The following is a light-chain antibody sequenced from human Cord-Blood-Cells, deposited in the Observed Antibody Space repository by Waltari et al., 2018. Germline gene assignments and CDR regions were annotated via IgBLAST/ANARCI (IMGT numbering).Light chain of an antibody. V-gene: IGKV1-5*03. CDR3: QQYNSYST. J-gene: IGKJ1*01. CDR1: HSISSW. Sequence: DIQMTQSPSTLSASVGDRVTITCRASHSISSWLAWYQQKPGKATKLLIYKASSLESGVPSRFSGSGSGTEFTLTSSSLQPDDFATYYCQQYNSYSTFGQGTKVEIK. CDR2: KAS.